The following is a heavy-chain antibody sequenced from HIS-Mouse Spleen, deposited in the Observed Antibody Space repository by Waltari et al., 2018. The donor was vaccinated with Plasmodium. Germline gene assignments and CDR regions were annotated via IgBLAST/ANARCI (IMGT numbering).Heavy chain of an antibody. CDR3: AREDILTAYYNDYWYFDL. V-gene: IGHV3-21*01. D-gene: IGHD3-9*01. Sequence: EVQLVESGGGLVKPGGSLRLSCAASGFTFSRYSMNWVRQAPGKGLEWVSSISSRSSYIYYADPVKGRFTISRDNAKNSLYLQMNSLRAEDTAVYYGAREDILTAYYNDYWYFDLWGRGTLVTVSS. CDR1: GFTFSRYS. CDR2: ISSRSSYI. J-gene: IGHJ2*01.